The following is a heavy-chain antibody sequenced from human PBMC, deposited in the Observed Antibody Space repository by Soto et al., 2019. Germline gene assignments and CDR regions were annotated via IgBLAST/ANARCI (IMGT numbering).Heavy chain of an antibody. CDR2: ISTYNGDT. V-gene: IGHV1-18*01. CDR3: ARDLNSASYYNY. D-gene: IGHD1-26*01. CDR1: GYSFTSYG. Sequence: QVQLVQSGAEVKKPRASVKVSCKASGYSFTSYGITWVRQAPGQGLEWMGWISTYNGDTNYAQKLQGRLTMTTDTSTSTADMELRTLRSDDTAVYFCARDLNSASYYNYWGQGTLVTVSS. J-gene: IGHJ4*02.